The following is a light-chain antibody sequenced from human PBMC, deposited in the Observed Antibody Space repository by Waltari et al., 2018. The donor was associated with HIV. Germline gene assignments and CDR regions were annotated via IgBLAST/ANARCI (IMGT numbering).Light chain of an antibody. CDR3: SSYTSSSTWV. Sequence: QSALTQPASVSGSPGQSITISCTGTSSDLGGYNYVSWYQQQPGKAPELMIYDVNTRPSGFSNRFAGAKSGNTASLTISGLQVEDEADYYCSSYTSSSTWVFGGGTKLTVL. CDR2: DVN. CDR1: SSDLGGYNY. V-gene: IGLV2-14*03. J-gene: IGLJ3*02.